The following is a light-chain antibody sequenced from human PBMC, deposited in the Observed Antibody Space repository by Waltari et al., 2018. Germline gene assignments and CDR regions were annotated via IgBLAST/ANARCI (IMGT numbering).Light chain of an antibody. J-gene: IGKJ5*01. V-gene: IGKV3-11*01. CDR3: QQRNHWIT. Sequence: ELVLTQSPATLSLSPGARATLSCRASQNVNMYLAWYQQKPGQGPRLLIYDATDRAAGVPARFSGSGSGTEFTLTISSLEPEDFAVYHCQQRNHWITFGQGTRLEI. CDR1: QNVNMY. CDR2: DAT.